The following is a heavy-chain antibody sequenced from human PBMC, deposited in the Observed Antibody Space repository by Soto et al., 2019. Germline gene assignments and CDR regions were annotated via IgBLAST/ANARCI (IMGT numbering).Heavy chain of an antibody. CDR1: GFTFSSYA. V-gene: IGHV3-23*01. D-gene: IGHD3-10*01. Sequence: AGGSLRLSCAASGFTFSSYAMTWVRQAPGKGLERVSNISGGGGSTKNAESVKSRFNNSRDNSKNTLYLQMKSLRAEYTAVYHCAKDPHMNYYYYMDVWGKGTTVTVSS. J-gene: IGHJ6*03. CDR2: ISGGGGST. CDR3: AKDPHMNYYYYMDV.